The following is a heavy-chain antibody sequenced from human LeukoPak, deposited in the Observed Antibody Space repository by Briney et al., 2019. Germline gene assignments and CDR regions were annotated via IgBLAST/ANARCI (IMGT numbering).Heavy chain of an antibody. Sequence: SETLSLTCTVSGGSISSYYWSWIRQPPGKGLEWIGYIYYSGSTNYNPSLKSRVTISVDTSKNQFSLKLSSVTAADTAVYYCARGASVLLWFGELHNWFDPWGQGTLVTVSS. CDR1: GGSISSYY. J-gene: IGHJ5*02. D-gene: IGHD3-10*01. CDR2: IYYSGST. CDR3: ARGASVLLWFGELHNWFDP. V-gene: IGHV4-59*12.